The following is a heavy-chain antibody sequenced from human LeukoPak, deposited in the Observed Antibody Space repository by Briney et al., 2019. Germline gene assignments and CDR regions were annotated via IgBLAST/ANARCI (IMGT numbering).Heavy chain of an antibody. J-gene: IGHJ5*02. Sequence: GTSVKVSCKASGFTFTSSAVQWVRQARGQRLEWIGWIVVGSGNTNYAQKFQERVTITRDMSTSTAYMELSSLRSEDTAVYYCAREGGDCSGGSCNDNWFDPWGQGTLVTVSS. D-gene: IGHD2-15*01. CDR2: IVVGSGNT. CDR1: GFTFTSSA. CDR3: AREGGDCSGGSCNDNWFDP. V-gene: IGHV1-58*01.